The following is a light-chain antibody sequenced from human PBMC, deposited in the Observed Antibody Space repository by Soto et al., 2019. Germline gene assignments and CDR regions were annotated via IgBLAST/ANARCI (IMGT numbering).Light chain of an antibody. CDR1: SSDIGRYKF. V-gene: IGLV2-14*01. CDR2: EGT. CDR3: SSSTNTNTLVI. J-gene: IGLJ2*01. Sequence: QSALTQPASVSGSPGQSITISCTGTSSDIGRYKFVSWFQQRPGKAPKLLIFEGTNRPSGVSNRFSGSKSGNTASLTISGLQAEDEAIYFCSSSTNTNTLVIFGGGTKVTVL.